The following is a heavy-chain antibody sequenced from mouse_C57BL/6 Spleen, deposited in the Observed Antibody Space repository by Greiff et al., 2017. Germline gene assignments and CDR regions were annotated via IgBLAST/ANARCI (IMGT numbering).Heavy chain of an antibody. J-gene: IGHJ2*01. V-gene: IGHV1-52*01. CDR2: IDPSDSET. Sequence: QVQLQQPGAELVRPGSSVKLSCKASGYTFTSYWMHWVKQRPIQGLEWIGNIDPSDSETHYNQKFKDKATLTVDKSSSTAYMQLSSLTSEDSAVYYCARDYYGSSLFDYWGQGTTLTVSS. CDR3: ARDYYGSSLFDY. D-gene: IGHD1-1*01. CDR1: GYTFTSYW.